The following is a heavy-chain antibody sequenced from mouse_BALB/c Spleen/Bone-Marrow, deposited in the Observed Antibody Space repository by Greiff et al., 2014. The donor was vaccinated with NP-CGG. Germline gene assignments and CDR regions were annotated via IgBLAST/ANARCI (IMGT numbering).Heavy chain of an antibody. Sequence: QVQLQQSGAELVKPGASVKLSCKASGYTFTSYYMYWVKQRPGQGLEWIGGINPSNGGTNFNEKFKSKATLTVDKSSSTAYMQLSSLTSEDSAVYYCTRRGDYDKRGVFAYWGQGTLVTVSA. V-gene: IGHV1S81*02. J-gene: IGHJ3*01. D-gene: IGHD2-4*01. CDR1: GYTFTSYY. CDR2: INPSNGGT. CDR3: TRRGDYDKRGVFAY.